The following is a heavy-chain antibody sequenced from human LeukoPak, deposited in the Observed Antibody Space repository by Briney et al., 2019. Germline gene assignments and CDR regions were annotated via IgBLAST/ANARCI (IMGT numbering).Heavy chain of an antibody. CDR1: GGSISRNY. J-gene: IGHJ3*02. D-gene: IGHD1-20*01. Sequence: SETLSLTCTVSGGSISRNYWNWIRQPPGKGLEWIGNIYYSETTNYNPSLKSRVSISVDTSKNLLSLKLSSVTAADTAVYYCARITGPYDAFDIWGQGTMVTVSS. CDR3: ARITGPYDAFDI. V-gene: IGHV4-59*01. CDR2: IYYSETT.